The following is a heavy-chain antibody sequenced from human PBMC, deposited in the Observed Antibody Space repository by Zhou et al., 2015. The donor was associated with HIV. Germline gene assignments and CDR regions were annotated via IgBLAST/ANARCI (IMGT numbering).Heavy chain of an antibody. J-gene: IGHJ4*02. V-gene: IGHV1-2*06. D-gene: IGHD5-12*01. Sequence: QVHLVQSGAEVKTPGASVKVSCKTSGYSFTNYYTHWVRQAPGQGLEWMGRVNPNSGDTNYAQKFQGRITLTRDKSLTTAYMELHRLTSDDTAVYFCARGLFSGYDSRIDFWGQGTLVTVSS. CDR2: VNPNSGDT. CDR1: GYSFTNYY. CDR3: ARGLFSGYDSRIDF.